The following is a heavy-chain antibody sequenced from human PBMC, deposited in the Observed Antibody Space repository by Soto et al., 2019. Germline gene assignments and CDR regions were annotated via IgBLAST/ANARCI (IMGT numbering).Heavy chain of an antibody. D-gene: IGHD2-15*01. CDR2: IIPILGIA. Sequence: QVQLVQSGAEVKKPGSSVKVSCKASGGTFSSYTISWVRQAPGQGLEWVGRIIPILGIANYAQKFQGRVTITADKSTSTAYMELSSLRSEDTAVYYCARAKLGSVYCSGGSCYGGPFDPWGQGTLVTVSS. J-gene: IGHJ5*02. CDR1: GGTFSSYT. V-gene: IGHV1-69*02. CDR3: ARAKLGSVYCSGGSCYGGPFDP.